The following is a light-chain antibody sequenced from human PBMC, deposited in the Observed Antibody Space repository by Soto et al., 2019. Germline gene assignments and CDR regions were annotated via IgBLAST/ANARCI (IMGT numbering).Light chain of an antibody. Sequence: EIVLTQSPGTLSLSPGERGTLSCRASQSVSTGQIAWYQQKPGQAPRLLMYGVSSRAAGIPDRFSGSGSGTDCTLTISSLEPEDFAVYYCQQYGRLPFTFGPGTKVDIK. J-gene: IGKJ3*01. V-gene: IGKV3-20*01. CDR1: QSVSTGQ. CDR2: GVS. CDR3: QQYGRLPFT.